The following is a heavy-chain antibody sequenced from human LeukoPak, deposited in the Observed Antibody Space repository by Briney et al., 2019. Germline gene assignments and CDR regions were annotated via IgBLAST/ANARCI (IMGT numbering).Heavy chain of an antibody. V-gene: IGHV4-39*07. D-gene: IGHD2-21*01. J-gene: IGHJ6*03. CDR3: ARDVIYFYYMDV. CDR1: GGSISSNSHY. Sequence: SETLSHTCTVSGGSISSNSHYWGWIRQPPGKGLEWIGSIYYSGSTYYNPSLRSRVTISVDTSKNQFSLKLTSVTAADTAVYYCARDVIYFYYMDVWGTGTTVTVSS. CDR2: IYYSGST.